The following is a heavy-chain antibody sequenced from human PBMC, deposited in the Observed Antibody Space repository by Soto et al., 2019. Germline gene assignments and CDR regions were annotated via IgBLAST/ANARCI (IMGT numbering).Heavy chain of an antibody. Sequence: QMQLVQPGAEVNKPGASVNVSCKASGYTFTTYDINWMRQASGQGLEWLGWMDPSTGNTGYAQKFQGRVTMPRDTSMNTAVMELSSLTYEDAAVYFCGRNRRETGDFDYWGRGTLVTVSS. J-gene: IGHJ4*02. CDR2: MDPSTGNT. CDR3: GRNRRETGDFDY. V-gene: IGHV1-8*01. D-gene: IGHD7-27*01. CDR1: GYTFTTYD.